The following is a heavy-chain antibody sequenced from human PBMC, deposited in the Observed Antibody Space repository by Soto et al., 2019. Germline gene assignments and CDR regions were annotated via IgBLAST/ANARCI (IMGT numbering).Heavy chain of an antibody. CDR1: GGSISSGDYY. CDR2: IHYSGST. D-gene: IGHD3-10*01. J-gene: IGHJ4*02. Sequence: QVQLQESGPGLVKPSQTLSLTCTVSGGSISSGDYYWSWIRQPPGKGLEWIGYIHYSGSTYYNPSIKSRVTISVDTPKHQFSLSLSSVTAADTGVYYFAIWWFGEFFEHWGQGTLVTVSS. V-gene: IGHV4-30-4*01. CDR3: AIWWFGEFFEH.